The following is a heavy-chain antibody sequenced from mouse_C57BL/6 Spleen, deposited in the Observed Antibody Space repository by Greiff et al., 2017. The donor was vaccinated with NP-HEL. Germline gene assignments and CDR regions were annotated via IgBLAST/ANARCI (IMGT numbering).Heavy chain of an antibody. J-gene: IGHJ1*03. CDR1: GYTFTDYY. Sequence: VQLQQSGPELVKPGASVKISCKASGYTFTDYYMNWVKQSHGKSLEWIGDINPNNGGTSYNQKFKGKATLTVDKSSSTAYMELRSLTSEDSAVYYCAEAYDGYPYWYFDVWGTGTTVTVSS. D-gene: IGHD2-3*01. CDR3: AEAYDGYPYWYFDV. CDR2: INPNNGGT. V-gene: IGHV1-26*01.